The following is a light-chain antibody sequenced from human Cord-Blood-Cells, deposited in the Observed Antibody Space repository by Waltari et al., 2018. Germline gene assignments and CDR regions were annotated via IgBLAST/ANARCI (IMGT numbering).Light chain of an antibody. CDR2: KAY. CDR1: QSISSW. J-gene: IGKJ2*01. Sequence: DIQMTQSPSTLSASVGDRVTITCRASQSISSWLAWYQQKPGKAPKLLIYKAYSLESGVPSRFRGSGSGTEFTLTISSLQPDDFATYYCQQYNSYSPTFGQGTKLEIK. CDR3: QQYNSYSPT. V-gene: IGKV1-5*03.